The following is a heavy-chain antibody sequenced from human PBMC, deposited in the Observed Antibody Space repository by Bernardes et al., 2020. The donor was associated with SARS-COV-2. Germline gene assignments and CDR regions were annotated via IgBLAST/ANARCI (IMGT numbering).Heavy chain of an antibody. Sequence: GGSLILSCVASGFTFRTSWLQWVRQAPGPGLVWLSHLSEDGRFTQYADSVKGRFTISRDNAKNTIYMQMDSLSVEDTAIYYCARDIPGVGVLDYWGQGNLVTFSS. CDR3: ARDIPGVGVLDY. J-gene: IGHJ4*02. D-gene: IGHD1-26*01. V-gene: IGHV3-74*03. CDR2: LSEDGRFT. CDR1: GFTFRTSW.